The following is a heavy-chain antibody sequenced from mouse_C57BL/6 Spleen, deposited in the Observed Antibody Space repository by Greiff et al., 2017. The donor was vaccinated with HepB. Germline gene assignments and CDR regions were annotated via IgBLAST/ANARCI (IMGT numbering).Heavy chain of an antibody. CDR3: ARSGYDRGLFAY. J-gene: IGHJ3*01. D-gene: IGHD2-2*01. V-gene: IGHV1-76*01. CDR1: GYTFTDYY. Sequence: QVQLQQSGAELVRPGASVKLSCKASGYTFTDYYINWVKQRPGQGLEWIARIYPGSGNTYYNEKFKGKATLTAEKSSSTAYMQLSSLTSEDSAVYFCARSGYDRGLFAYWGQGTLVTVSA. CDR2: IYPGSGNT.